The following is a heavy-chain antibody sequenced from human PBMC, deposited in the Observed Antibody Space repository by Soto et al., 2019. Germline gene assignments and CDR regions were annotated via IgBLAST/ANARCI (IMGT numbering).Heavy chain of an antibody. CDR3: ARDRVAAAGTEVAYDV. Sequence: PSETLSLTCAVSGGSISSGGYSWSWIRQPPGKGLEWIGYIYHTGSAKLNPSLESRVTISVDTSKNQFSLKLSSVTAAGTAIYYCARDRVAAAGTEVAYDVWGQGTMVTVSS. V-gene: IGHV4-61*08. CDR2: IYHTGSA. J-gene: IGHJ3*01. D-gene: IGHD6-13*01. CDR1: GGSISSGGYS.